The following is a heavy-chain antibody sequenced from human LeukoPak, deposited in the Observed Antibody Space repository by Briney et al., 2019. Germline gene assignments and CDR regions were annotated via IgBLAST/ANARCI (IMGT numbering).Heavy chain of an antibody. CDR2: VDHSGNT. Sequence: SETLSLTCAVYGGTFTSYYYWTWMRQSPGKGLEWIGEVDHSGNTHFNPSLQSRVTISADTSKNQFSLKLSSVTAADTAVYYCARGGGVAWQQPDFDYWGQGTLVTVSS. CDR3: ARGGGVAWQQPDFDY. CDR1: GGTFTSYY. D-gene: IGHD6-13*01. V-gene: IGHV4-34*01. J-gene: IGHJ4*02.